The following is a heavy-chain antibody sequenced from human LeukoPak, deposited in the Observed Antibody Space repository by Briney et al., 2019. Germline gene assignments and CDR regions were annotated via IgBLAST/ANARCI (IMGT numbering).Heavy chain of an antibody. V-gene: IGHV3-23*01. Sequence: GGSLRLSCAASGFTFSSSAMSWVRQVPGKGLEWVSAISGSGGSTYYADSVKGRFTIPRDNSKNTLYLQMNSLRAEDTAVYYCAKARRDGYNYDYWGQGTLVTVSS. CDR2: ISGSGGST. CDR3: AKARRDGYNYDY. D-gene: IGHD5-24*01. J-gene: IGHJ4*02. CDR1: GFTFSSSA.